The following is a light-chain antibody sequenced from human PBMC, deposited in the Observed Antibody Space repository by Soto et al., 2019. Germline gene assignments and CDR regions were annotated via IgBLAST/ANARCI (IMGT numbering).Light chain of an antibody. J-gene: IGLJ1*01. CDR1: ASTIGRNY. CDR3: AAWDDNLSGFYV. V-gene: IGLV1-47*01. Sequence: VLTQSPSASGTPGQRVTISCSGSASTIGRNYVYWYQQLPGTAPKLLIYRNSRRPSGVPDRFSGSKSGTSASLAISGLRSEDEADYYCAAWDDNLSGFYVFGDGTKVTVL. CDR2: RNS.